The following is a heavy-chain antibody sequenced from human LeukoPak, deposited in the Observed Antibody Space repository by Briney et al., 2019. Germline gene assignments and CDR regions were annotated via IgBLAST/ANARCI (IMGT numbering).Heavy chain of an antibody. CDR2: ISSSGSTI. V-gene: IGHV3-48*03. CDR3: ARGPAIVMDV. D-gene: IGHD2-15*01. CDR1: GFTFSSYE. Sequence: GGSLRLSCAASGFTFSSYEMNWVRQAPGKGLEWVSYISSSGSTIYYADSVKGRFTISRDNAKNTLYLQMNSLRAEDTAVYYCARGPAIVMDVWGQGTTVTVSS. J-gene: IGHJ6*02.